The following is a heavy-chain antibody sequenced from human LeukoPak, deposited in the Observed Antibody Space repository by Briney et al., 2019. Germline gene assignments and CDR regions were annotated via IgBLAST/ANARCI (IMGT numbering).Heavy chain of an antibody. V-gene: IGHV3-43*02. CDR2: ISGDGGSA. J-gene: IGHJ4*02. CDR3: AKDLADIVAVVAAMDY. CDR1: GFTFDDYV. D-gene: IGHD2-15*01. Sequence: PGGSLRLSCAASGFTFDDYVMHWVRQAPGKGLEWVSLISGDGGSAYYADSVKGRFTISRDNSKNSLYLQMNGLRTEDTALYFCAKDLADIVAVVAAMDYWGQGTLVTVSS.